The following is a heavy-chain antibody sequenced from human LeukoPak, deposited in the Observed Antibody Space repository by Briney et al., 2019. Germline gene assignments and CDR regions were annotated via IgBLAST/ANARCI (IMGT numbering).Heavy chain of an antibody. Sequence: GASVKVSCKASGYTFTGYYMHWVRQAPGQGLEWMGWINPNSGGTNYAQKFQGRVTMTRDTSISTAYMELSRLRSDDTAVYYCARMTVSGRDNWFDPWGQGTLVTVSS. D-gene: IGHD6-19*01. V-gene: IGHV1-2*02. J-gene: IGHJ5*02. CDR2: INPNSGGT. CDR3: ARMTVSGRDNWFDP. CDR1: GYTFTGYY.